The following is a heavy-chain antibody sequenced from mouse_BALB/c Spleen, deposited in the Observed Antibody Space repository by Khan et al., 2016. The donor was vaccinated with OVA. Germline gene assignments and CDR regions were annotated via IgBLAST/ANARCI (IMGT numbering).Heavy chain of an antibody. J-gene: IGHJ2*01. D-gene: IGHD1-1*01. CDR3: ARSVAITAVVATDFDY. Sequence: EVQLQESGPGLVNPSQSLSLTCTVTGYSITSDYAWNWIRQFPGNKLEWMGYISYSGRTSYNPSLKSRLSITRDTSKNQVFLQLNSVTTEDTASYFSARSVAITAVVATDFDYGGQGTTLTVSS. CDR2: ISYSGRT. V-gene: IGHV3-2*02. CDR1: GYSITSDYA.